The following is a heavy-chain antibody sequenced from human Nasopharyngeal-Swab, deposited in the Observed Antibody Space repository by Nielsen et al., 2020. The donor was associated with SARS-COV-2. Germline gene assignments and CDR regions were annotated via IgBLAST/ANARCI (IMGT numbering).Heavy chain of an antibody. Sequence: SETLSLTCTVSGGSISSRSSYWGWIRQPPGKGLEWIGSIYYSGSTYYTPSLNSRVTISVDTSKSQFSLKLRSVTAADTAVYYCARAGVDTSTGSSGGCFDYWGQGALVTVSS. CDR1: GGSISSRSSY. J-gene: IGHJ4*02. V-gene: IGHV4-39*01. D-gene: IGHD3-9*01. CDR3: ARAGVDTSTGSSGGCFDY. CDR2: IYYSGST.